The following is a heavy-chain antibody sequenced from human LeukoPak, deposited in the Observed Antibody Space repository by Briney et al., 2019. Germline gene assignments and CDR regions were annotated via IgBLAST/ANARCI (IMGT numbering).Heavy chain of an antibody. Sequence: GGSLRLSCAASGFSFSSYAMHWVRQAPGKGLEWVAVTSDEGSNKYYADSVKGRFTISRDNAKNTLYLQMNSLRAEDTAVYYCARGEPYYYYYGMDVWGKGTTVTVSS. CDR3: ARGEPYYYYYGMDV. D-gene: IGHD1-14*01. J-gene: IGHJ6*04. V-gene: IGHV3-30-3*01. CDR2: TSDEGSNK. CDR1: GFSFSSYA.